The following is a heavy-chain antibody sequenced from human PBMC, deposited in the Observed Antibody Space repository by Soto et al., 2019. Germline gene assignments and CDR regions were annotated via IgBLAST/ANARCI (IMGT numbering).Heavy chain of an antibody. CDR1: GFSLSTSGVG. D-gene: IGHD6-13*01. CDR3: AHKSSSWYQSDY. CDR2: IYWDDDK. J-gene: IGHJ4*02. V-gene: IGHV2-5*02. Sequence: QITLKESGPTLVKPTQTLTLTCTFSGFSLSTSGVGVGWIRQPPGKALEWLALIYWDDDKRYSPSLKSRLTIPKDTSKNQVVLTMTTMDPVDTATYYCAHKSSSWYQSDYWGQGTLVTVSS.